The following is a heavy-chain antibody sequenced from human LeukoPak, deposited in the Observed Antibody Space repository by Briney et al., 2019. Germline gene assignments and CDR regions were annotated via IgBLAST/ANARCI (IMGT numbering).Heavy chain of an antibody. CDR1: GFTFSSYA. CDR3: ARGEHYDILTGYYPPDY. D-gene: IGHD3-9*01. J-gene: IGHJ4*02. Sequence: GGSLRLSCAASGFTFSSYAMSWVRQAPGKGLEWVSGISGSGGSTYYADSVKGRFTISRDNSKNTLYLQMTSLRAEDTAVYYCARGEHYDILTGYYPPDYWGQGTLVTVSS. CDR2: ISGSGGST. V-gene: IGHV3-23*01.